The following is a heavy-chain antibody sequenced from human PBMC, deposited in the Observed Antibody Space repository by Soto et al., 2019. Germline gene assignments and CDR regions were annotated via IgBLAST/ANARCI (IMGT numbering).Heavy chain of an antibody. CDR3: ATTRGIAVGGSFDY. D-gene: IGHD6-19*01. CDR1: GVSISSKNFY. CDR2: LYSGST. V-gene: IGHV4-39*01. Sequence: SETLSLTCTVSGVSISSKNFYWAWIRQSPGKGLEWIGTLYSGSTFSSLSLKNRVTISVDTSKNQVSLKLRSVAAADTAIYYCATTRGIAVGGSFDYWGQGIQVTVS. J-gene: IGHJ4*02.